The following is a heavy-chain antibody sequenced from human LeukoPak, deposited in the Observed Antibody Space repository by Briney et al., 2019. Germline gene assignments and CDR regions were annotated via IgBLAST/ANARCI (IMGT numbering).Heavy chain of an antibody. CDR2: FKSKAEGETT. J-gene: IGHJ4*02. D-gene: IGHD4/OR15-4a*01. Sequence: GGPLRLPCAASRFPFSNSWVNGLPGAPGRGWEGVGRFKSKAEGETTDYAAPVKGRFTISRDDSNNMVYLQMNSLKIEDTAVYYCAIDEPNYAPYDFDYWGQGTLVTVSS. V-gene: IGHV3-15*01. CDR3: AIDEPNYAPYDFDY. CDR1: RFPFSNSW.